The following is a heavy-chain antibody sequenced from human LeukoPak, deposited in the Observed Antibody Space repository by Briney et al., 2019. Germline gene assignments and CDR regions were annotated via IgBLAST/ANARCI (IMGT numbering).Heavy chain of an antibody. D-gene: IGHD2-15*01. V-gene: IGHV3-23*01. CDR3: AKAPVTTCSGAYCYPFDY. J-gene: IGHJ4*02. CDR2: ISVSGNT. CDR1: GFTLSSYE. Sequence: GGSLRLSCAASGFTLSSYEMNWVRQAPGKGLEGVSAISVSGNTYHSDSVKGRFTISRDSYKNTLYLQMNSLRAEDAAVYYCAKAPVTTCSGAYCYPFDYWGQGTLVTVSS.